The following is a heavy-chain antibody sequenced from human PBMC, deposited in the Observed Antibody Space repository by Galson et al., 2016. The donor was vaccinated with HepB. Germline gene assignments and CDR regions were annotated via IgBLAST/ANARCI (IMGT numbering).Heavy chain of an antibody. D-gene: IGHD3-16*02. CDR2: ISGNGGRT. V-gene: IGHV3-23*01. Sequence: SLRLSCAASGFTLSDYAMSWVRQAPGKGLEWVSGISGNGGRTYYADSVEGRFTISRDNSKNTLYLQMNSLRAEDTAIYYCAQSSYDYVWGSYRFDSWGQGTLVTVSS. J-gene: IGHJ4*02. CDR1: GFTLSDYA. CDR3: AQSSYDYVWGSYRFDS.